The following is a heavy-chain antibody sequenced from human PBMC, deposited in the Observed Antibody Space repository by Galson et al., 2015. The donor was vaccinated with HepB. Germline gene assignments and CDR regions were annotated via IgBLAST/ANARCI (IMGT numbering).Heavy chain of an antibody. Sequence: SLRLSCASSGFTFSDYSMTWVRQAPGKGLDWISYIRGDESAIYYAESVKGRFTISRDNAKNSLYLQMNSLRDEDTAVYYCARGSWTGRSDAFDIWGQGTMVTVSS. CDR2: IRGDESAI. J-gene: IGHJ3*02. V-gene: IGHV3-48*02. CDR1: GFTFSDYS. D-gene: IGHD3/OR15-3a*01. CDR3: ARGSWTGRSDAFDI.